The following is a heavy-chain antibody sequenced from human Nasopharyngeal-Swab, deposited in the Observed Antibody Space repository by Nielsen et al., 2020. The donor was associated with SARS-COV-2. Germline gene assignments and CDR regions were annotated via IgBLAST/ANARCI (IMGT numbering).Heavy chain of an antibody. D-gene: IGHD3-3*01. Sequence: GGDLKISCAGSGFTLNNYNLNWVLQAPGKGLEWVSSISSSSYIYYADSVKGRFTIYRDNAKNSLYLQMNSLRAEDTAVYYCAIDRLDYDFWSAYFMDVWGQGTTVTVSS. CDR2: ISSSSYI. J-gene: IGHJ6*02. CDR1: GFTLNNYN. CDR3: AIDRLDYDFWSAYFMDV. V-gene: IGHV3-21*01.